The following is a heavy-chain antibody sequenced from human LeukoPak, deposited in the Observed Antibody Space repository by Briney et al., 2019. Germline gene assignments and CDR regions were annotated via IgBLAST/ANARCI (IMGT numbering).Heavy chain of an antibody. J-gene: IGHJ3*02. CDR1: GFTFSSYA. CDR2: ISYDGSNK. Sequence: GGSLRLSCAASGFTFSSYAMHWVRQAPGKGLEWVAVISYDGSNKYYADSVKGRFTISRDNSKNTLYLQMNSLRAEDTAVYYCAKDQSGWYSTDAFDIWGQGTMVTVSS. V-gene: IGHV3-30*04. D-gene: IGHD6-19*01. CDR3: AKDQSGWYSTDAFDI.